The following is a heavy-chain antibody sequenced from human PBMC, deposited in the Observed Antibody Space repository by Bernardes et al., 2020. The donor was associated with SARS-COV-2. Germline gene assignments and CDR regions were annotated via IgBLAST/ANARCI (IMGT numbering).Heavy chain of an antibody. CDR1: GGSISSGGYY. V-gene: IGHV4-31*03. CDR3: ARRVVVVVAATRLVAWFDP. Sequence: SETLSLTCTFSGGSISSGGYYWSWIRQHPGKGLEWIGYIYYSGSTYYNPSLKSRVTISVDTSKNQFSLKLSSVPAADTAVYYCARRVVVVVAATRLVAWFDPWGQGTLVTVSS. D-gene: IGHD2-15*01. CDR2: IYYSGST. J-gene: IGHJ5*02.